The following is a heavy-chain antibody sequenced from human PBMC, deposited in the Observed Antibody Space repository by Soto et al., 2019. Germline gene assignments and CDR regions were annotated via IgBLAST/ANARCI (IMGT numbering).Heavy chain of an antibody. CDR1: GYTFTSYD. Sequence: QVQLVQSGAEVKKPGASVKVSCKASGYTFTSYDINWVRQATGQGLEWMGWMNPNSGNTGYAQKFQGRVTMTRNTSISTAYMELSSLRSDDTAVYYCARGSRYCSGGSCYSGWFDPWGQGTLVTVSS. CDR2: MNPNSGNT. J-gene: IGHJ5*02. V-gene: IGHV1-8*01. CDR3: ARGSRYCSGGSCYSGWFDP. D-gene: IGHD2-15*01.